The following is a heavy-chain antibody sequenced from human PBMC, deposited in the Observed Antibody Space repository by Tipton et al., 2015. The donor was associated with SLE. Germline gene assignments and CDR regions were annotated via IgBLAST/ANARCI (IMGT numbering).Heavy chain of an antibody. D-gene: IGHD2-2*01. V-gene: IGHV3-49*04. CDR1: GFSFSSYW. CDR3: ARVVRARAPFDI. Sequence: SLRLSCAASGFSFSSYWMSWVRQVPGKGLEWVGFIRSNTYGGTTEYAASVRGRITISRDDSNNIAFLQMNSLRAEDTAVYYCARVVRARAPFDIWGQGTMVTVSS. J-gene: IGHJ3*02. CDR2: IRSNTYGGTT.